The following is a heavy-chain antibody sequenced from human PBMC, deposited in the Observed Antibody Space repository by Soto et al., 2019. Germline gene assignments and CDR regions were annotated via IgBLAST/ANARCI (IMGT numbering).Heavy chain of an antibody. D-gene: IGHD3-3*01. CDR3: ARGQYDFGSGRGNWFDP. CDR1: GGSFSGYY. V-gene: IGHV4-34*01. CDR2: IHPSGRT. J-gene: IGHJ5*02. Sequence: SETLSLTCAVYGGSFSGYYWSWIRQPPGKGLEWIGEIHPSGRTNYNPSPKRRATISVDTSKNQCSLKLSSVTAAETAVYYCARGQYDFGSGRGNWFDPWGQGTLVTVSS.